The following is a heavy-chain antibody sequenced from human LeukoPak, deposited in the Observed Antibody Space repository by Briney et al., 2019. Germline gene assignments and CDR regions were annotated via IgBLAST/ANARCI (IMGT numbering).Heavy chain of an antibody. CDR2: IRGGGSNT. D-gene: IGHD3-10*02. CDR3: AKCSASYSNDAFDV. Sequence: GGSLRLSCAASGFTFNNYAMNWVRQAPGQGLAWVSYIRGGGSNTRYSDSVKGRFIISRDNSKNILYLQMNSLRAEDTAIYYCAKCSASYSNDAFDVWGRGTMVTVSS. J-gene: IGHJ3*01. V-gene: IGHV3-23*01. CDR1: GFTFNNYA.